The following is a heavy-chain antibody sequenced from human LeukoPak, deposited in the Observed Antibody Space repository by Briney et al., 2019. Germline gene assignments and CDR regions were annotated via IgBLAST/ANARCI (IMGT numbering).Heavy chain of an antibody. Sequence: ASVKVSCKASGGTFSNIVISWVRQAPGQGLEWMGGIIAIFGTTNYAQKFQGRVTITRNTSISTAYMELSSLRSEDTAVYYCARGIRSFWGAFDIWGQGTMVTVSS. J-gene: IGHJ3*02. V-gene: IGHV1-69*05. CDR2: IIAIFGTT. CDR1: GGTFSNIV. D-gene: IGHD1-26*01. CDR3: ARGIRSFWGAFDI.